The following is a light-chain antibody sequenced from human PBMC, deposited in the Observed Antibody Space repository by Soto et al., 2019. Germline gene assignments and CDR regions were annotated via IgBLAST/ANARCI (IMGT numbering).Light chain of an antibody. J-gene: IGLJ1*01. CDR2: EVN. V-gene: IGLV2-14*01. Sequence: QSVLPQPASVSGSPGQSITISCTGTSSDVGAYNFVSWYQQYPGKAPKVMIYEVNNRPSGVSNRFSGSKSGNTASLTISGLQAEDEADYYCSSFTRSSTYVFGSGTKVTVL. CDR3: SSFTRSSTYV. CDR1: SSDVGAYNF.